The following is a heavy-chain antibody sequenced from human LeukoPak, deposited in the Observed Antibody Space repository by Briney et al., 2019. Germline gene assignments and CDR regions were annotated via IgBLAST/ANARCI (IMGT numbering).Heavy chain of an antibody. CDR3: AGDYGSGSYRFGF. D-gene: IGHD3-10*01. J-gene: IGHJ4*02. Sequence: SETLSLTCTVSSGSISSYSWSWVRQPPGRGLEWIGYIYYSGSTTYNPSLKSRVTISLDTSNSQFSLRLSSVTAADTAVYYCAGDYGSGSYRFGFWGPGTLVTVSS. CDR2: IYYSGST. CDR1: SGSISSYS. V-gene: IGHV4-59*12.